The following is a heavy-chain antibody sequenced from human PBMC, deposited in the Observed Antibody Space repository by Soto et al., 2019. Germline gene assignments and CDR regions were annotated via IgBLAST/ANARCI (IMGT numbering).Heavy chain of an antibody. Sequence: QVQLQESGPGLVKPSQTLSLTCTVSGGSISSGGYYWSWIRQHPGKGLEWIGYIYYSGSTYYNPSLKRRVTISVDTSKNQFSLKLSSVTAADTAVYYCARDRAQERYQLPLYYFDYWGQGTLVTVSS. CDR3: ARDRAQERYQLPLYYFDY. D-gene: IGHD2-2*01. CDR1: GGSISSGGYY. CDR2: IYYSGST. V-gene: IGHV4-31*03. J-gene: IGHJ4*02.